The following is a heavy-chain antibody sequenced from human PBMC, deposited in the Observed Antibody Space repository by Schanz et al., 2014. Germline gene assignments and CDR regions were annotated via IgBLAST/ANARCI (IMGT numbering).Heavy chain of an antibody. Sequence: DVQLVESGGGLVQPGKSLRLSCAASGITFSSHSFNWVRQAPGKGLEWISYITYNGGTIYYADSVKGRFTISRDNAKNSLYLEMNSLRAEDTAVYYCVRDSFFAFDYWGQGTLVTVSS. J-gene: IGHJ4*02. CDR2: ITYNGGTI. D-gene: IGHD3-3*01. V-gene: IGHV3-48*01. CDR3: VRDSFFAFDY. CDR1: GITFSSHS.